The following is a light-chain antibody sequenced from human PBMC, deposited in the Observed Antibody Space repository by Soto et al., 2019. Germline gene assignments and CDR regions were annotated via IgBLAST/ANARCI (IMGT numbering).Light chain of an antibody. J-gene: IGKJ2*01. CDR3: QCFGSAPPRYT. Sequence: EVVLTQSPGTLSLSPGERATLSCRASQTVSSSHLAWYQQKPGQAPRLLIYGASHRATDIPDRFSGSGSGTDFTLTISRLAPEDLAVYDCQCFGSAPPRYTFGRGTKLEIK. V-gene: IGKV3-20*01. CDR1: QTVSSSH. CDR2: GAS.